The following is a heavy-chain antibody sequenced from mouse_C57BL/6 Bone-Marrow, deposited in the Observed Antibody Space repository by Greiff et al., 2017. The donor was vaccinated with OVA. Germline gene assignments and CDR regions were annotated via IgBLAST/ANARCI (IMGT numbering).Heavy chain of an antibody. CDR2: IHPNSGRT. CDR1: GYTFTSYW. V-gene: IGHV1-64*01. Sequence: QVQLQQPGAELVKPGASVKLSCKASGYTFTSYWMHWVKQRPGQGLEWIGMIHPNSGRTNYNEKFKSKATLTVDKSSSTAYMQLSSLTSEDSAVYYCARRGSSLWYFDVWGTGTTVTVSS. J-gene: IGHJ1*03. CDR3: ARRGSSLWYFDV. D-gene: IGHD1-1*01.